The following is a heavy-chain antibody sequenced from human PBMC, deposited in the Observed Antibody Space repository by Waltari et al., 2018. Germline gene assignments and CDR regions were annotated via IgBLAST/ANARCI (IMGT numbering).Heavy chain of an antibody. V-gene: IGHV4-34*01. Sequence: QVQLQQWGAGLLKPSETLSLTCAVYGGSFSGYSWSWIRQPPGTGLEWIGEINPMGSTNHNPAIKSRVTISVDTSKNHFSLKLSSVTAADTAVYYCARGGYGDYLFDYWGQGTLVTVSS. CDR3: ARGGYGDYLFDY. D-gene: IGHD4-17*01. J-gene: IGHJ4*02. CDR1: GGSFSGYS. CDR2: INPMGST.